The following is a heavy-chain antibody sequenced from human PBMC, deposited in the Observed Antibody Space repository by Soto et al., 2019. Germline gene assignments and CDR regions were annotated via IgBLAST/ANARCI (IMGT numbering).Heavy chain of an antibody. Sequence: QVQLQQWGAGLLKPSETLSLTCAVYGGPFSGYYGGGFPRPPGKGRRWIGEINHSGGTNYNPPCKSRVTTSVDTSKNQFSLKLSSVTAADTAVYYCARGLRGVIVATVHNWFDPWGQGTLVTVSS. CDR1: GGPFSGYY. CDR3: ARGLRGVIVATVHNWFDP. V-gene: IGHV4-34*01. J-gene: IGHJ5*02. CDR2: INHSGGT. D-gene: IGHD5-12*01.